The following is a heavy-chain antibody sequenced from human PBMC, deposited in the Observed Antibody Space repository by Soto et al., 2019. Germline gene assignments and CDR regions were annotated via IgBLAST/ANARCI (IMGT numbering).Heavy chain of an antibody. D-gene: IGHD4-17*01. J-gene: IGHJ3*02. Sequence: GGSLRLSCAASGFTFDDYGMSWVRQAPGKGLEWVSGINWNGGSTGYADSVKGRFTISRDNAKNSLYLQMNSLRAEDTALYYCARATRYDYGGNSGAFDIWGQGTMVTVSS. V-gene: IGHV3-20*04. CDR2: INWNGGST. CDR1: GFTFDDYG. CDR3: ARATRYDYGGNSGAFDI.